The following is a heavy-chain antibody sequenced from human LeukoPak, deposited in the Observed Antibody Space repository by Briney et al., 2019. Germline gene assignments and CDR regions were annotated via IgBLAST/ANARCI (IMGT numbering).Heavy chain of an antibody. D-gene: IGHD6-19*01. CDR1: GFIFSSYA. V-gene: IGHV3-23*01. CDR3: ARGAVAGSWSEFAAFDI. Sequence: GGSLRPSCAASGFIFSSYAMSWVRQAPGKGLEWVSTISGSGGSTYYADSVKGRFTISRDNSKNTVYLQMNTLRADDTAVYYCARGAVAGSWSEFAAFDIWGQGTMVTVSS. J-gene: IGHJ3*02. CDR2: ISGSGGST.